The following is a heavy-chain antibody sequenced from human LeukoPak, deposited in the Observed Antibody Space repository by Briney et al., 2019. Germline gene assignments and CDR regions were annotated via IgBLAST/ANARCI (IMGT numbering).Heavy chain of an antibody. CDR3: ARLQGRGDNYLDY. CDR2: VSCSGSS. Sequence: RTSETLSLTCTVSGGSISNYYWSWIRQPPGKRLEWIGYVSCSGSSSSNPSLESRVTISVDMSKNQFSLRLSSVTASDTAVYYCARLQGRGDNYLDYWGQGTLVTVSS. J-gene: IGHJ4*02. CDR1: GGSISNYY. D-gene: IGHD7-27*01. V-gene: IGHV4-59*08.